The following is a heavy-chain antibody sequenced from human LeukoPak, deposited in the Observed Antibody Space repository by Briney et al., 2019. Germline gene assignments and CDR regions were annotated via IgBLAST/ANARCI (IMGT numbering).Heavy chain of an antibody. Sequence: SETLSLTCAVYGGSFSAYYWSWIRQPPGKDLEWIGEINHSGSTNYNPSLKSRVVISVDTSKSQFSLNMTSVAAADTAVYYCARHPTKWELRLSLDYWGQGILVTVSS. CDR2: INHSGST. J-gene: IGHJ4*02. CDR1: GGSFSAYY. CDR3: ARHPTKWELRLSLDY. D-gene: IGHD1-26*01. V-gene: IGHV4-34*01.